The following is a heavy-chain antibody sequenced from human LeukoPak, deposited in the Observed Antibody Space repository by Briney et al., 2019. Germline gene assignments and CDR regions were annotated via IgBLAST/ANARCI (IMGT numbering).Heavy chain of an antibody. V-gene: IGHV1-46*01. CDR3: ARAAAATFDY. CDR1: GYTFSNYY. D-gene: IGHD2-15*01. J-gene: IGHJ4*02. Sequence: ASVKVSCKASGYTFSNYYMHWVRQAPGQGLEWMGIINPSGGSTTYAHKFQGRVTMTRDTSTSTVYMDLSSLRSEDTAMYYCARAAAATFDYWGQGTLVTVSS. CDR2: INPSGGST.